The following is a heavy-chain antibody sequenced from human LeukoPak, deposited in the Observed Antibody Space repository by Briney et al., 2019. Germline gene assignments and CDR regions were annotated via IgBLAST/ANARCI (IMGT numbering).Heavy chain of an antibody. Sequence: GGSLILSCATSGFSFSTYSMNWVRQAPGKGLEWVSYIYSSGTTIYYADSAKGRFTISRDNAKNSLYLQMNSLRDEDTAVYYCARDPHALDYWGQGTLVTVSS. V-gene: IGHV3-48*02. CDR2: IYSSGTTI. CDR1: GFSFSTYS. CDR3: ARDPHALDY. J-gene: IGHJ4*02.